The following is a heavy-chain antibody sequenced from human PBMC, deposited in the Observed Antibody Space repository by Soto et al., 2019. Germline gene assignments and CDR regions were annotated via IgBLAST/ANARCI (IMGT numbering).Heavy chain of an antibody. CDR3: TRIGVYSKCGP. D-gene: IGHD4-4*01. V-gene: IGHV3-49*03. Sequence: GGSLRLSCTASGFTFSDYGMSWSRQAPGKGLEWLGFVRRKANGGTTGYAASVKGRFTISRDDSKSIAYLQMDSLKTDDTAVYYCTRIGVYSKCGPWGQGTLVTVSS. CDR2: VRRKANGGTT. J-gene: IGHJ5*02. CDR1: GFTFSDYG.